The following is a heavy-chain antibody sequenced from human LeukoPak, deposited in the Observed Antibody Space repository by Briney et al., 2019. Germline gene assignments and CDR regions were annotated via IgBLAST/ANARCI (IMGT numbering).Heavy chain of an antibody. D-gene: IGHD3-22*01. CDR1: GGSISSSNW. Sequence: SGTLSLTCAVSGGSISSSNWWSWVRQPPGKGLEWIGEIYHSGSTNYNPSLKSRVTISVDKSKNQFSLKLSSVTAADTAVYYCATLRGDYYDSRAYDLWGQGTMVTVSS. V-gene: IGHV4-4*02. J-gene: IGHJ3*01. CDR3: ATLRGDYYDSRAYDL. CDR2: IYHSGST.